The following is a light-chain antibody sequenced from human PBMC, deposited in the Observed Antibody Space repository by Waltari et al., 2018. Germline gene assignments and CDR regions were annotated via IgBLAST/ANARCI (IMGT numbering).Light chain of an antibody. CDR1: NIGSRS. J-gene: IGLJ3*02. V-gene: IGLV3-21*02. CDR2: LDS. Sequence: SSVLTQAPSVSVATGQTDTVTCGGDNIGSRSVHWYQQKPGRAPVLVVYLDSDRPSGIPERFSGSKSGNAATLTISRVEAGDEADYYCHVWDANTVMFGGGTELTVL. CDR3: HVWDANTVM.